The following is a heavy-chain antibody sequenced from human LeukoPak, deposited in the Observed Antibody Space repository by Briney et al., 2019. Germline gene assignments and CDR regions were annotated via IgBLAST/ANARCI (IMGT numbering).Heavy chain of an antibody. Sequence: GGSLRLSCAASGFTFSSYGMHWVRQAPGKGLEWVAFIRYDGSNKYYADSVKGRFTISGDNPKNTLYLQMNSLRAEDTAVYYCARDEGGSYWPFDYWGQGTLVTVSS. CDR2: IRYDGSNK. CDR1: GFTFSSYG. D-gene: IGHD1-26*01. V-gene: IGHV3-30*02. J-gene: IGHJ4*02. CDR3: ARDEGGSYWPFDY.